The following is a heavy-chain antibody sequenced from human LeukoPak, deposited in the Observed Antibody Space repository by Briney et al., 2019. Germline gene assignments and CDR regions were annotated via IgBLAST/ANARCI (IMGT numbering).Heavy chain of an antibody. D-gene: IGHD6-13*01. V-gene: IGHV1-2*02. CDR3: ASRPGVSAGPLDY. CDR1: GYTFTDYY. J-gene: IGHJ4*02. CDR2: INPNNGGT. Sequence: ASVKISCKASGYTFTDYYMDWVRQAPGQGLEWMGWINPNNGGTNYAQKFQGRVTMTRDTSISTAYMEVSRLTSDDTAVYYCASRPGVSAGPLDYWGQGTLVTASS.